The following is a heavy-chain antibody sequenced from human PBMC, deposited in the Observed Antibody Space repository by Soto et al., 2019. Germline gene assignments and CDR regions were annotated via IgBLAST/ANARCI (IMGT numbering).Heavy chain of an antibody. CDR2: VNSDGSIT. J-gene: IGHJ4*02. CDR3: TRDQRYSSAV. CDR1: GFGFTNSC. V-gene: IGHV3-74*01. Sequence: PXVSLRLSCAACGFGFTNSCMHWVRQAPGKGLVWVSHVNSDGSITTYADSVKGRFTISRDNAKNTVYLQMNSLRVEDTAVYYCTRDQRYSSAVWGQGTLVTVSS. D-gene: IGHD5-18*01.